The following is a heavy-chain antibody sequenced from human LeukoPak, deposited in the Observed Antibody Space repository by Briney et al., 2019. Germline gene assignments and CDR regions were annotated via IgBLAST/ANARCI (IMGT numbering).Heavy chain of an antibody. V-gene: IGHV3-23*01. Sequence: GGSLRLSCAASGFTFSSYWMSWVRQAPGKGLEWVSAINGSGGSTYYADSVKGRFTISRDNSKNSLYLQMNSLRAEATAVYYFANYCSGVSCPYYYYGMDVWGQGTTVTVSS. CDR2: INGSGGST. CDR1: GFTFSSYW. D-gene: IGHD2-15*01. CDR3: ANYCSGVSCPYYYYGMDV. J-gene: IGHJ6*02.